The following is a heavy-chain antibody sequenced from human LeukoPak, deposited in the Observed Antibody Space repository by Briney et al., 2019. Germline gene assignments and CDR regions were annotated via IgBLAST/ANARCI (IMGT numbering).Heavy chain of an antibody. J-gene: IGHJ4*02. CDR3: ARDFHSSFTFDY. CDR1: GDSVSSYY. V-gene: IGHV4-4*07. D-gene: IGHD6-13*01. CDR2: FYISGSS. Sequence: PSETLSLTCTVSGDSVSSYYWTWIRQPAGKGLEWIGRFYISGSSSYSPSLKSRVTMSVDKSKNQFSLKLTSVTAADTAVYYCARDFHSSFTFDYWGQGILVTVSS.